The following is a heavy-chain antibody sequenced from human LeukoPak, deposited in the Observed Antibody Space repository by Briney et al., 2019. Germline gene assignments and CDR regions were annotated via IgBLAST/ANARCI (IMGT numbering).Heavy chain of an antibody. CDR1: GFTFSSYD. CDR2: ISASGYTT. J-gene: IGHJ5*01. D-gene: IGHD6-25*01. Sequence: HPGGSLRLSCAASGFTFSSYDMSWVRQAPGKGLEWVSRISASGYTTYYADSVKGRFTLSRDNSKNTLYLQMNSLRAEDTALYYCAKNGYNSGWYDSWGQGILVTVSS. V-gene: IGHV3-23*01. CDR3: AKNGYNSGWYDS.